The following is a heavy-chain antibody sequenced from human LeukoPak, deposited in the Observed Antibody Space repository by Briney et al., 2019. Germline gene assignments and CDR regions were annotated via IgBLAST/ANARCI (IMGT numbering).Heavy chain of an antibody. CDR2: IIPIFSTA. CDR1: GGTFSSYA. CDR3: ARMYYYDSSGYYYGRLAWFDP. J-gene: IGHJ5*02. V-gene: IGHV1-69*05. D-gene: IGHD3-22*01. Sequence: SVKLSCKASGGTFSSYAISWVRQAPGQGLEWMGGIIPIFSTANYAHKNQGRVTITTDENNRTAYMELRSLRSEDTAVYYCARMYYYDSSGYYYGRLAWFDPWGQGTLVTVSS.